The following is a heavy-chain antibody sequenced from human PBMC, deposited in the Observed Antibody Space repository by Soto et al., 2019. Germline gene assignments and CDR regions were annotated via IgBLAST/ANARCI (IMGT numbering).Heavy chain of an antibody. CDR1: GYTFTSYG. Sequence: GASVKVSCKASGYTFTSYGISWVRQAPGQGLEWMGWINPNSGGTNYAQKFQGWVTMTRDTSISTAYMELSRLRSDDTAVYYCARAPLGYSSGWYEKSVERYYGMDVWGQGTTVTVSS. J-gene: IGHJ6*02. V-gene: IGHV1-2*04. CDR3: ARAPLGYSSGWYEKSVERYYGMDV. CDR2: INPNSGGT. D-gene: IGHD6-19*01.